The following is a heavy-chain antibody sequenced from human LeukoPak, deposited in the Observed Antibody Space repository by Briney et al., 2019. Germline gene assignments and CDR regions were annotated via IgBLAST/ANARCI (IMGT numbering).Heavy chain of an antibody. CDR2: INTNTGNP. V-gene: IGHV7-4-1*02. Sequence: ASVKVSCKASGYTFTSYAMNWVRQAPGQGLEWMGWINTNTGNPTYAQGFTGRFVFSLDTSVSAAYLQISSLKAEDTAVYYCARERDTSGWYNGGEPDYWGQGTLVTVSS. CDR1: GYTFTSYA. J-gene: IGHJ4*02. CDR3: ARERDTSGWYNGGEPDY. D-gene: IGHD6-19*01.